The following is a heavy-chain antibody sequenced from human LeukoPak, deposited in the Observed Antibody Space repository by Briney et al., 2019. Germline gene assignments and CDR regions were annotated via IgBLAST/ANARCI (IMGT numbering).Heavy chain of an antibody. CDR3: AREVISIPSYFDS. V-gene: IGHV3-53*01. CDR2: FYRGDTT. D-gene: IGHD2-21*01. CDR1: GFSVSSSY. J-gene: IGHJ4*02. Sequence: GGSLRLSCAASGFSVSSSYMYWVRQAPGKGLEWVSFFYRGDTTYYAESVRGRFTIPRDNSKNTLYLLMNSLIPEDTAVYYCAREVISIPSYFDSWGQGTLVTVSS.